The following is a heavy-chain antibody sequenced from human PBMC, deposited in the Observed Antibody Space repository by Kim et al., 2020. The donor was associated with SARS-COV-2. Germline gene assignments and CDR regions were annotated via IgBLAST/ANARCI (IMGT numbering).Heavy chain of an antibody. CDR1: GGTFSSYA. Sequence: SVKVSCKASGGTFSSYAISWVRQAPGQGLEWMGGIIPIFGTANYAQKFQGRVTITADESTSTAYMELSSLRSEDTAVYYCARDREGYCGGDCSYWYFDLWGRGTLVTVSS. D-gene: IGHD2-21*01. CDR2: IIPIFGTA. J-gene: IGHJ2*01. CDR3: ARDREGYCGGDCSYWYFDL. V-gene: IGHV1-69*13.